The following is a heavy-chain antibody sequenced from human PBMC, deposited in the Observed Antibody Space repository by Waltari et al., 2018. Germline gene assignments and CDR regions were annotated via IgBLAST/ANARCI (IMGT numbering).Heavy chain of an antibody. Sequence: QVQLVQSGAEVKQPGASVKVSCKASGYTFPAYSMHWVRQAPGQGREWVGWMNPNSGGTNDAQKFQGRVTLTRDTSITTAYMELSSLRSDDTAVYYCATYLRSSGSYSLIYWGQGTLVTVSS. CDR1: GYTFPAYS. J-gene: IGHJ4*02. D-gene: IGHD1-26*01. CDR3: ATYLRSSGSYSLIY. V-gene: IGHV1-2*02. CDR2: MNPNSGGT.